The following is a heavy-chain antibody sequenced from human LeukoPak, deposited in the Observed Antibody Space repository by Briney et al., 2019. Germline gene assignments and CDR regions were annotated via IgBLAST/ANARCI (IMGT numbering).Heavy chain of an antibody. CDR2: GDYSGGT. CDR3: ARDDGRQGNFDY. CDR1: GDSFSSVKDY. J-gene: IGHJ4*02. Sequence: PSETLSLTCTVSGDSFSSVKDYWAWIRQPPGKGLEWIASGDYSGGTYYNPSLKSRVTISVDKSKNQFSLKLSSVTAADTAVYYCARDDGRQGNFDYWGQGTLVTVSS. V-gene: IGHV4-39*07.